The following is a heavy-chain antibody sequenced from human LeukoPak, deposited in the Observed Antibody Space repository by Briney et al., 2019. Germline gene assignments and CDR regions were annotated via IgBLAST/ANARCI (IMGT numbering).Heavy chain of an antibody. CDR3: ARQAYYYDSSGIPEIDY. J-gene: IGHJ4*02. D-gene: IGHD3-22*01. V-gene: IGHV4-34*01. Sequence: SETLSLTCAVYGGSFSGYYWSWIRQPPGKGLEWIGEINHSGSTNYNPSLKSRVTISVDTSKNQFSLKLSSVTAADTAVYYCARQAYYYDSSGIPEIDYWGQGTLVTVSS. CDR2: INHSGST. CDR1: GGSFSGYY.